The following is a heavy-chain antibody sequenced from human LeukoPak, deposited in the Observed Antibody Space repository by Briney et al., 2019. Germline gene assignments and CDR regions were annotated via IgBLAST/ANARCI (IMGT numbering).Heavy chain of an antibody. CDR1: GFTFSSYG. D-gene: IGHD3-10*02. V-gene: IGHV3-30*18. J-gene: IGHJ6*03. CDR2: ISYDGSNK. CDR3: AELGITIIGGV. Sequence: GGSLRLSCAASGFTFSSYGMHWVRQAPGKGLEWVAVISYDGSNKYYADSVKGRFTISRDNAKNPLYLQMNSLRAEDTAVYYCAELGITIIGGVWGKGTTVTISS.